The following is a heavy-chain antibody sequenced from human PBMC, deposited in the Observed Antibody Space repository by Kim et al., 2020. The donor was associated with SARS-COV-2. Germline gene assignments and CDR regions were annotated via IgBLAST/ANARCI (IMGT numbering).Heavy chain of an antibody. Sequence: KYYVDSVQCRFTISRDNAKNSLYLQMNSLRAEDTAVYYCARDPSITTFDYWGQGTLVTVSS. J-gene: IGHJ4*02. D-gene: IGHD3-22*01. V-gene: IGHV3-7*01. CDR2: K. CDR3: ARDPSITTFDY.